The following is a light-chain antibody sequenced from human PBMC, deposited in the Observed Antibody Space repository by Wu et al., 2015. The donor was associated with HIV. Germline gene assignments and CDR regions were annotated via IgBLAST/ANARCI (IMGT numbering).Light chain of an antibody. V-gene: IGKV3-11*01. CDR1: QSVSSY. CDR3: QQRSNWLWT. Sequence: EIVLTQSPGTLSLSPGERATLSCRASQSVSSYLAWYQQKPGQAPRLLIYDASNRATGIPARFSGSGSGTDFTLTISSLEREDFAVYYCQQRSNWLWTFGQGPGWRS. CDR2: DAS. J-gene: IGKJ1*01.